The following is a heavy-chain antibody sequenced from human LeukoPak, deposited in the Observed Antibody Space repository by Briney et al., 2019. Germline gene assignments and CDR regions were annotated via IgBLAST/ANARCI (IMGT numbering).Heavy chain of an antibody. V-gene: IGHV1-46*01. CDR1: GYTFTSYY. J-gene: IGHJ4*02. D-gene: IGHD2-2*01. CDR3: ARRADLCSSTSCALYYFDY. Sequence: ASVKVSCKASGYTFTSYYMHWVRQAPGQGLEWMGIINPSGGSTSYAQKFQGRVTMTRDTSISTAYMELSRLRSDDTAVYYCARRADLCSSTSCALYYFDYWGQGTLVTVSS. CDR2: INPSGGST.